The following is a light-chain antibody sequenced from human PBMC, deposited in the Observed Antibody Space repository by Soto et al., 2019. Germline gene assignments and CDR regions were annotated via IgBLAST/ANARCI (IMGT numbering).Light chain of an antibody. CDR3: QQYNNWPSLT. Sequence: EIVLTQSPGILSLSPGERATLSCRASQSVSNDFLAWYQQKPGQAPRLLIYGASTRATGIPARFSGSGSGTEFTLTISSLQSEDLAVYYCQQYNNWPSLTFGGGTKVDIK. J-gene: IGKJ4*01. V-gene: IGKV3-15*01. CDR2: GAS. CDR1: QSVSNDF.